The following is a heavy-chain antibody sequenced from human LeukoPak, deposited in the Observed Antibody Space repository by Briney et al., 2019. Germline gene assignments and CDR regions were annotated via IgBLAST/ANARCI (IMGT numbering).Heavy chain of an antibody. V-gene: IGHV1-69*04. CDR1: GGTFSSYA. J-gene: IGHJ6*02. Sequence: SVKVSCKASGGTFSSYAISWVRQAPGQGLEWMGRIIPILGIANYAQKFQGRVTITADKSTSTAYMELSSLRSEDTAVYYCARDKPGTTIYYYYGMDVWGQGTTVTVSS. D-gene: IGHD1-26*01. CDR3: ARDKPGTTIYYYYGMDV. CDR2: IIPILGIA.